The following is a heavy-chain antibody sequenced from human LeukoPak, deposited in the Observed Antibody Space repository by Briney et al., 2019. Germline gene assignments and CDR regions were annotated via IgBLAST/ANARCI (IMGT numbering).Heavy chain of an antibody. CDR1: GFTFSSYE. CDR2: ISSSGSTI. D-gene: IGHD4-17*01. V-gene: IGHV3-48*03. J-gene: IGHJ4*02. CDR3: ARDNDYGDYLVY. Sequence: PRGSLRLSCAASGFTFSSYEMNWVRQAPGKGLEWVSYISSSGSTIYYADSVKGRFTISRDNAKNSLYLQMNSLRAEDTAVYYCARDNDYGDYLVYWGQGTLVTVSS.